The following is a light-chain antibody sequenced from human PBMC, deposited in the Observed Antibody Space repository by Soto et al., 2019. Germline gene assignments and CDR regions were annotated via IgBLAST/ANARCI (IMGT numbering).Light chain of an antibody. CDR3: QQRSNWPIT. J-gene: IGKJ5*01. CDR1: QSVSSY. CDR2: DAS. Sequence: EIVLTQSPGTLSLSPGERATLSCRASQSVSSYLAWYQQKPGQAPRLLIYDASNRATGIPARFSCGGSGTDFTLTISSLEPEDFAVYYCQQRSNWPITFGQGTRLEIK. V-gene: IGKV3-11*01.